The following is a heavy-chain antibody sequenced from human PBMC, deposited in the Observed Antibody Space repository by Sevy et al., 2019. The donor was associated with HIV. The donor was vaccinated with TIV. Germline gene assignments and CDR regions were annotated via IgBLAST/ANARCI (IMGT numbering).Heavy chain of an antibody. D-gene: IGHD2-21*01. V-gene: IGHV3-48*03. CDR3: ARELPPSATVVPHFDY. Sequence: GGSLRLSCAASGFSFSSYEMNWVRQAPGKGLEWVSSISQSGDTTYYSDSVKGRFTMSRDNAKNSLYLQMSSLRAEDTAVYYCARELPPSATVVPHFDYWGQGTLVTVSS. CDR1: GFSFSSYE. CDR2: ISQSGDTT. J-gene: IGHJ4*02.